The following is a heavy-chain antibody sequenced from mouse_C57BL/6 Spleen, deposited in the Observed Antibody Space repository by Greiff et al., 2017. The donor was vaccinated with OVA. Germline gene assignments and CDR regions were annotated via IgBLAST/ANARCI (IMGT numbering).Heavy chain of an antibody. CDR3: ARQGDGYLYYFDY. V-gene: IGHV5-6*01. Sequence: EVQGVESGGDLVKPGGSLKLSCAASGFTFSSYGMSWVRQTPDKRLEWVATISSGGSYTYYPDSVKGRFTISRDNAKNTLYLQMSSLKSEDTAMYYCARQGDGYLYYFDYWGQGTTLTVSS. CDR1: GFTFSSYG. J-gene: IGHJ2*01. D-gene: IGHD2-3*01. CDR2: ISSGGSYT.